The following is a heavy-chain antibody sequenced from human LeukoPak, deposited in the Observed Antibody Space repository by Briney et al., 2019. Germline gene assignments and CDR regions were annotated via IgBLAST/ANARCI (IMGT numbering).Heavy chain of an antibody. D-gene: IGHD3-16*01. J-gene: IGHJ3*02. CDR2: ISSSGSTI. V-gene: IGHV3-48*03. CDR1: GFTFSSYE. Sequence: GGSLRLSCAASGFTFSSYEMNWVRQAPERGLEWVSYISSSGSTIYYADSVKGRFTISRDNSTTTLYLQMNSLRAEDTAVYYCATNLRFDVFDIWGQGTMVTVSS. CDR3: ATNLRFDVFDI.